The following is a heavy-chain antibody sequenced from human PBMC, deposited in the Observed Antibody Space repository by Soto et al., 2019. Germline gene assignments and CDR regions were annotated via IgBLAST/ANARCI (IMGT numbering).Heavy chain of an antibody. J-gene: IGHJ6*02. CDR2: LYAGDRT. CDR3: ARDLGYSYGYYYYAMDV. Sequence: EVQLAEPGGGLIQPGGSLRLSCAVSGFSVRSNYMNWVRQAPGKGLEWVSVLYAGDRTYYADSVKGRFTISRDSPKNTLSLQMNSLRVEDTAVYYCARDLGYSYGYYYYAMDVWGQGTTVTVSS. CDR1: GFSVRSNY. V-gene: IGHV3-53*01. D-gene: IGHD5-18*01.